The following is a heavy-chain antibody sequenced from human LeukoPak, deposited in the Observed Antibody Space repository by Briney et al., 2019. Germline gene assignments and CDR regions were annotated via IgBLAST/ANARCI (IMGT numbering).Heavy chain of an antibody. CDR3: ARDRDSSSWYTYDY. D-gene: IGHD6-13*01. J-gene: IGHJ4*02. V-gene: IGHV4-59*01. CDR1: GGSISSYY. Sequence: SETLSLTCTVSGGSISSYYWSWIRQPPGKGLEWIGYIYYSGSTNYNPSLESRVTISVDTSKNQFSLKLSSVTAADAAVYYCARDRDSSSWYTYDYWGQGTLVTVSS. CDR2: IYYSGST.